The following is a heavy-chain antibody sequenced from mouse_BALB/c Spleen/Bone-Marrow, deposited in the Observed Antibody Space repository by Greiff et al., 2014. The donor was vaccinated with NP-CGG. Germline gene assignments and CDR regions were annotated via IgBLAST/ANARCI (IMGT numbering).Heavy chain of an antibody. CDR3: ANYYYGSHFDY. J-gene: IGHJ2*01. V-gene: IGHV14-3*02. D-gene: IGHD1-1*01. CDR2: IDPANGNT. CDR1: GFNIKDTY. Sequence: EVKLVESGAALVKPGASVKLSCTASGFNIKDTYMHWVKQRPEQGLEWIGRIDPANGNTKYDPKFQGKATITADTSPNTAYLQLSSLTSEDTAVYYCANYYYGSHFDYWGQGTTLTVSS.